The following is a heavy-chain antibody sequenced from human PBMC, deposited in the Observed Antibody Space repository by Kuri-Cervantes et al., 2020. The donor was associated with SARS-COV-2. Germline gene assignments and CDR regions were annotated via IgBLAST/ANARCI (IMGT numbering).Heavy chain of an antibody. Sequence: SETLSLTCAVPGYSISSGYYWGWIRQPPGKGLEWIGSIYHSGSTYYNPSLKSRVTISVDTSKNQFSLKLSSVTAADTAVYYCARIRHPYWYFDLWGRGTLVTVSS. J-gene: IGHJ2*01. CDR1: GYSISSGYY. CDR2: IYHSGST. CDR3: ARIRHPYWYFDL. V-gene: IGHV4-38-2*01. D-gene: IGHD1-1*01.